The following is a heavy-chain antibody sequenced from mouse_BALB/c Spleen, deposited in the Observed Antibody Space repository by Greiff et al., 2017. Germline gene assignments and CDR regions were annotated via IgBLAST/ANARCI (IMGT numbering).Heavy chain of an antibody. CDR3: ASFHYYGSSYVAMDY. J-gene: IGHJ4*01. Sequence: VKVVESGPGLVAPSQSLSITCTVSGFSLTGYGVNWVRQPPGKGLEWLGMIWGDGSTDYNSALKSRLSISKDNSKSQVFLKMNSLQTDDTARYYCASFHYYGSSYVAMDYWGQGTSVTVSS. D-gene: IGHD1-1*01. CDR1: GFSLTGYG. CDR2: IWGDGST. V-gene: IGHV2-6-7*01.